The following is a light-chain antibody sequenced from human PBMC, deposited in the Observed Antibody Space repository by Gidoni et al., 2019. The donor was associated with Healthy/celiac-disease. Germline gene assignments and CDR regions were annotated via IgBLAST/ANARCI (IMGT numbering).Light chain of an antibody. CDR3: QSADSSGTYWV. J-gene: IGLJ3*02. Sequence: SYELTQPPSVSVSPGPTARITCAGDALPKQYAYWYQQKPGQAPVLVIYKDMERPSGIPERFSGSSSGTTVTLTISGVQAEDEADYYCQSADSSGTYWVFGGGTKLTVL. CDR2: KDM. V-gene: IGLV3-25*02. CDR1: ALPKQY.